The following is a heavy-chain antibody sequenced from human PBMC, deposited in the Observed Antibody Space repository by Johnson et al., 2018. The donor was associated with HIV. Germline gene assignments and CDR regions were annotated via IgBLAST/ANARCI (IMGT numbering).Heavy chain of an antibody. CDR3: ARGGSSTSLDAFDI. V-gene: IGHV3-30-3*01. CDR2: ISYDGSNK. D-gene: IGHD2-2*01. J-gene: IGHJ3*02. CDR1: GFTFSSYA. Sequence: VQLVESGGGVVQPGRSLRLSCAASGFTFSSYAMHWVRQAPGKGLVWVAVISYDGSNKYSADSVKGRFTISRDNSKNTLYLQMNSLRAEDTAVYYCARGGSSTSLDAFDIWGQGTMVTVSS.